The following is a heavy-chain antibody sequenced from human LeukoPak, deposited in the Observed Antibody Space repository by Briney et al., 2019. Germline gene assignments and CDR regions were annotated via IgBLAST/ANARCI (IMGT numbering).Heavy chain of an antibody. CDR2: ISGNGGST. V-gene: IGHV3-23*01. J-gene: IGHJ4*02. CDR3: AKSAIYYFDY. CDR1: QFNFNKFG. Sequence: GGSLRLSCATSQFNFNKFGMTWVRQAPGKGLEWVSSISGNGGSTQYADSVQGRFAISRDNSKNTLYLQMNSLRAEDTAVYYCAKSAIYYFDYWGQGTLVTVSS. D-gene: IGHD3-3*01.